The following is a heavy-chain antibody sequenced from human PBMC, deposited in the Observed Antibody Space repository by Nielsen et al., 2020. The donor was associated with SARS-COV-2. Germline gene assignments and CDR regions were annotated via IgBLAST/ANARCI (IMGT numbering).Heavy chain of an antibody. Sequence: GGSLRLSCAASGFSVEDYDIHWVRQVPGRGLGWVSGFSWNGASIGYSDSVKGRFTISRDNAKNSLFLQMNRLRADDTALYYCAKDMVRSSPEWELILGVAFDVWGRWTLVTVSS. CDR2: FSWNGASI. CDR3: AKDMVRSSPEWELILGVAFDV. J-gene: IGHJ3*01. CDR1: GFSVEDYD. V-gene: IGHV3-9*01. D-gene: IGHD1-26*01.